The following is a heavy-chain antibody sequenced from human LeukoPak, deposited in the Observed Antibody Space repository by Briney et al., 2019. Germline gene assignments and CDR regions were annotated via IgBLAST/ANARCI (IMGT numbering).Heavy chain of an antibody. V-gene: IGHV1-18*01. Sequence: ASVKVSCKTSGYTFTSYGISWVRQAPGQGLEWMGWISAYNGDTNFAQKVQDRVTMTTDPSTSTAYMELRSLRSDDTAVYFCARDPRVAATRVDYWGQGTLVTVSS. CDR3: ARDPRVAATRVDY. CDR1: GYTFTSYG. J-gene: IGHJ4*02. CDR2: ISAYNGDT. D-gene: IGHD1-26*01.